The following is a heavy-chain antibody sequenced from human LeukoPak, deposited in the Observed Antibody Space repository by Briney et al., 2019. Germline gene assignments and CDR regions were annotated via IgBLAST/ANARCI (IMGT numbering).Heavy chain of an antibody. J-gene: IGHJ4*02. D-gene: IGHD4-23*01. CDR2: ISYDGSNK. CDR1: GFTFSSYG. Sequence: GGSLRLSCAASGFTFSSYGMHWVRQAPGKGLEWVVVISYDGSNKYYADSVKGRFTISRDNSKNTLYLQMNSLRAEDTAVYYCAKGLTTVVYGFDYWGQGTLVTVSS. V-gene: IGHV3-30*18. CDR3: AKGLTTVVYGFDY.